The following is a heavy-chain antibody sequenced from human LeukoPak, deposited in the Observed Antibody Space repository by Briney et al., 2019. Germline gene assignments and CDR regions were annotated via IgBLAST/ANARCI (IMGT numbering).Heavy chain of an antibody. V-gene: IGHV3-48*04. D-gene: IGHD2-2*01. CDR1: GLTFSSYA. J-gene: IGHJ4*02. CDR3: ARAPPKYIVPAASVRPGGN. CDR2: ISSGSSSI. Sequence: EAGGPLRLSCAASGLTFSSYAMDWVRQAPGKGVEWISYISSGSSSIYYADSVKGRFTISRDNAKNSLFLQMNSLRVEDTAIYYCARAPPKYIVPAASVRPGGNWGQGTLVSVSS.